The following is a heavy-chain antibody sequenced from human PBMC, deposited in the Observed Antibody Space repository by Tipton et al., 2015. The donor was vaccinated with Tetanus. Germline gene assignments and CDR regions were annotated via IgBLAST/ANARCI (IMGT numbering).Heavy chain of an antibody. CDR3: ARESAYDGSGRDAFDI. Sequence: SLRLSCAASGFTSRNYWMHWVRQAPGKGLVWVSRINGEASDTGYADSVKGRLSISRDNTKNMLYLQINSLRAEDTAVYYCARESAYDGSGRDAFDIWGQGTMVTVSS. J-gene: IGHJ3*02. V-gene: IGHV3-74*01. CDR2: INGEASDT. CDR1: GFTSRNYW. D-gene: IGHD3-10*01.